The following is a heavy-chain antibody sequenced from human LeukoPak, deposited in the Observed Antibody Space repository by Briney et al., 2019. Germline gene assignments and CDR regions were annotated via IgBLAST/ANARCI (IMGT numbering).Heavy chain of an antibody. V-gene: IGHV4-4*07. Sequence: SETLSLTCTVSGVSMSTFYWNWIRQPAGKGLEWIGRVDRTGSTTYSPSLKSRVSMSLDTSKNQFSLKLTSVTAADTAVYYCARDRSWYYGMDVWGQGTTVTVSS. J-gene: IGHJ6*02. CDR3: ARDRSWYYGMDV. CDR1: GVSMSTFY. CDR2: VDRTGST.